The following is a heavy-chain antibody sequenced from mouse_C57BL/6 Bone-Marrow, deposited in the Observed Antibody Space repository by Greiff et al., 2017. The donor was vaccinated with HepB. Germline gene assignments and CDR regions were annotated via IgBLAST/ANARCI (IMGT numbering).Heavy chain of an antibody. V-gene: IGHV1-54*01. J-gene: IGHJ2*01. CDR3: AREGNYGNYFDY. Sequence: VQLVESGAELVRPGTSVKVSCKASGYAFTNYLIEWVKQRPGQGLEWIGVINPGSGGTNYNEKFKGKATLTADKSSSTAYMQLSSLTSEDSAVYFCAREGNYGNYFDYWGQGTTLTVSS. D-gene: IGHD2-1*01. CDR2: INPGSGGT. CDR1: GYAFTNYL.